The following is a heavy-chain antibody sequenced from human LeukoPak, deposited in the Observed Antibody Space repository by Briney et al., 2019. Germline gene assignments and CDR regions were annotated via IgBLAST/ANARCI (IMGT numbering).Heavy chain of an antibody. CDR2: INHSGST. Sequence: PSETLSLTCAVYGGSFSDYYWSWIRQPPGKGLEWIGEINHSGSTNSNPSLKSRVTISIDTSKNQFSLKLSSVTAADTAVYYCARADYLGYCSGGSCYSNWFDPWGQGTLVTVSS. J-gene: IGHJ5*02. CDR3: ARADYLGYCSGGSCYSNWFDP. D-gene: IGHD2-15*01. CDR1: GGSFSDYY. V-gene: IGHV4-34*01.